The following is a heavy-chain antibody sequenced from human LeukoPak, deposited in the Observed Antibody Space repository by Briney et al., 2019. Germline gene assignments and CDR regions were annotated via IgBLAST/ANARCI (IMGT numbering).Heavy chain of an antibody. CDR1: GFTFSSYS. J-gene: IGHJ3*02. CDR3: AREVVQMGAFDI. D-gene: IGHD5-24*01. Sequence: GGSLRLSCAASGFTFSSYSMNWVRQAPGKGLEWVSSISSSSSYIYYADSVKGRFTISRDNAKNSLYLQMNSLGAEDTAVYYCAREVVQMGAFDIWGQGTMVTVSS. V-gene: IGHV3-21*01. CDR2: ISSSSSYI.